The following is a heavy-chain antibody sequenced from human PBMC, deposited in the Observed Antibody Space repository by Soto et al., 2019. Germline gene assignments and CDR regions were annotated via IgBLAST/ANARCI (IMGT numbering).Heavy chain of an antibody. CDR3: TTTITMVRGVIT. CDR1: GFTFSNAW. D-gene: IGHD3-10*01. J-gene: IGHJ4*02. Sequence: GGSLRLSCAASGFTFSNAWMSWVRQAPGKGLEWVGRIKSKTDGGTTDYAAPVKGRFTISRDNSKNTLYLQMNSPKTEDTAVYSCTTTITMVRGVITWGQGTLVTVSS. CDR2: IKSKTDGGTT. V-gene: IGHV3-15*01.